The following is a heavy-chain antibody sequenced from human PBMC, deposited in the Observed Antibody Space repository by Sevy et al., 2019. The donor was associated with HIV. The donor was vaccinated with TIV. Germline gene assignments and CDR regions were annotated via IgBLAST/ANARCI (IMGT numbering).Heavy chain of an antibody. CDR1: GFTFSSYA. J-gene: IGHJ6*02. CDR3: ARNTLPGDYFYGMDV. CDR2: ISYDGSNK. Sequence: GGSLRLSCAASGFTFSSYAMHWVRQAPGKGLEWVAVISYDGSNKYYADSVKGRFTISRDNPKNTLYLQMNSLRAEDTAVYYCARNTLPGDYFYGMDVWGQGTTVTVSS. V-gene: IGHV3-30*04. D-gene: IGHD3-10*01.